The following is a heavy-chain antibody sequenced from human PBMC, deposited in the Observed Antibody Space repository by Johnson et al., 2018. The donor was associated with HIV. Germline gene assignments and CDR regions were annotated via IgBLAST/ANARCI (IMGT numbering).Heavy chain of an antibody. CDR3: ARGGQTYYYDSSGYPDAFDI. D-gene: IGHD3-22*01. V-gene: IGHV3-7*02. J-gene: IGHJ3*02. CDR1: GFTFSSYW. Sequence: VQLVESGGGLVQPGGSLRLSCAASGFTFSSYWMSWVRQAPGKGLEWVANIKQDGSEKYYVDSVKGRFTISRDNSKNTLYLQMNSLRAEDTAVYYCARGGQTYYYDSSGYPDAFDIWGQGTMVTVSS. CDR2: IKQDGSEK.